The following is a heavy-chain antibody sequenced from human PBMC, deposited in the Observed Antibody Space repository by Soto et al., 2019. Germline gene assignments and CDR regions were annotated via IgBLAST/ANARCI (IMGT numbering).Heavy chain of an antibody. CDR2: IYYSGST. CDR3: ASTIVVVTAIYFDY. D-gene: IGHD2-21*02. CDR1: GGSISSGDYY. V-gene: IGHV4-30-4*01. Sequence: LSLTCTVSGGSISSGDYYWSWIRQPPGKGLEWIGYIYYSGSTYYNPSLKSRVTISVDTSKNQFSLKLSSVTAADTAVYYCASTIVVVTAIYFDYWGQGTLVTVSS. J-gene: IGHJ4*02.